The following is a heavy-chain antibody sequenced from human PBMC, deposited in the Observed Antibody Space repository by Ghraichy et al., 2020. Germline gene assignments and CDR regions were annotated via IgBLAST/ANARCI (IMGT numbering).Heavy chain of an antibody. V-gene: IGHV3-7*01. Sequence: GGSLRLSCEASGFTFSSHWMTWVRQAPGMGLEWVANIKQDATQIYYVDSVKGRFTISRDNAKNSMFLQMTSLRAEDTAVYYCARVTVAGGAFDVWGQGIPVTV. J-gene: IGHJ3*01. CDR3: ARVTVAGGAFDV. CDR1: GFTFSSHW. D-gene: IGHD1-26*01. CDR2: IKQDATQI.